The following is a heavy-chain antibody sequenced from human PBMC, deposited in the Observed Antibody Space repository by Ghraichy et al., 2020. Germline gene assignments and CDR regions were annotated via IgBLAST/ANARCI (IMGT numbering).Heavy chain of an antibody. J-gene: IGHJ5*02. CDR1: GFTFSSYW. CDR3: ARVLRGYCTNGVCYLFDP. CDR2: IKQDGSEK. Sequence: GGSLRLSCAASGFTFSSYWMSWVRQAPGKGLEWVANIKQDGSEKYYVDSVKGRFTISRDNAKNSLYLQMNSLRAEDTAVYYCARVLRGYCTNGVCYLFDPWGQGTLVTVSS. V-gene: IGHV3-7*01. D-gene: IGHD2-8*01.